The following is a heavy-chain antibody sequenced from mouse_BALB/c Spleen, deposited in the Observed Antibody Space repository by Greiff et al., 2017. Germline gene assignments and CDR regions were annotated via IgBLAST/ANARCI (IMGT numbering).Heavy chain of an antibody. V-gene: IGHV5-17*02. CDR1: GFTFSSFG. J-gene: IGHJ1*01. CDR3: ARSGTWYFDV. Sequence: EVQGVESGGGLVQPGGSRKLSCAASGFTFSSFGMHWVRQAPEKGLEWVAYISSGSSTIHYADTVKGRFTISRDNPKNTLFLQMTSLRSEDTAMYYCARSGTWYFDVWGAGTTVTVSS. CDR2: ISSGSSTI. D-gene: IGHD2-14*01.